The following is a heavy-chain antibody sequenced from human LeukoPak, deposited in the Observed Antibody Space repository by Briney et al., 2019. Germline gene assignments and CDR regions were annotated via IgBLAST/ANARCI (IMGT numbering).Heavy chain of an antibody. D-gene: IGHD3-22*01. J-gene: IGHJ2*01. Sequence: GGSLRLSCAASGFNFEDYTMHWVRQAPGKGLEWVAFIRYDGSNKYHADSVKGRFTISRDNSKNTLYLQMNSLRAEDTAVYYCATPYYYDSSGPWYFDLWGRGTLVTVSS. CDR3: ATPYYYDSSGPWYFDL. CDR2: IRYDGSNK. V-gene: IGHV3-30*02. CDR1: GFNFEDYT.